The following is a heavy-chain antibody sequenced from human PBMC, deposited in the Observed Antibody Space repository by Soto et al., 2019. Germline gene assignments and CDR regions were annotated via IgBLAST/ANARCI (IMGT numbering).Heavy chain of an antibody. CDR2: IYHSGST. J-gene: IGHJ6*02. V-gene: IGHV4-4*02. CDR1: GGSISRSNW. Sequence: SEALSLTCAVSGGSISRSNWWSWVRQPPGKGLEWIGEIYHSGSTNYNPSLKSRVTISVDKSKNQFSLKLSSVTAADTAVYYCARSRIAVAGRSGGMDVWGQGTTVTVSS. D-gene: IGHD6-19*01. CDR3: ARSRIAVAGRSGGMDV.